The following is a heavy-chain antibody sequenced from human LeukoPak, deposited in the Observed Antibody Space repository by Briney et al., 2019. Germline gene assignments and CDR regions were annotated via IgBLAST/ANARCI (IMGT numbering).Heavy chain of an antibody. Sequence: PGGSLRLSCAASGFTVSSNYMDWVRQAPGKGLEWVSVIYSGGNTYYVDSVKGRFTISRDNFKNTLYLQMNSLRAEDTALYYCARDSGSGSGNFDYWGQGTLVTVSS. CDR1: GFTVSSNY. V-gene: IGHV3-53*01. J-gene: IGHJ4*02. D-gene: IGHD3-10*01. CDR2: IYSGGNT. CDR3: ARDSGSGSGNFDY.